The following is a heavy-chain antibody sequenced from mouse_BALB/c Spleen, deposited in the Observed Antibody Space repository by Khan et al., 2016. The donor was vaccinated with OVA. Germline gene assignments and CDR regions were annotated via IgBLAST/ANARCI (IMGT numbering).Heavy chain of an antibody. CDR2: ISYSGRT. Sequence: VQLQESGPGLVKPSQSLSLTCTVTGSSITSDYAWNWIRQFPGNRLEWMAYISYSGRTSYNPSLKSRISITRDTSKNQFFLQLTSVTTEDTATYDCARSVTITTVVATDFDYWGQGTTLTVSS. V-gene: IGHV3-2*02. J-gene: IGHJ2*01. D-gene: IGHD1-1*01. CDR1: GSSITSDYA. CDR3: ARSVTITTVVATDFDY.